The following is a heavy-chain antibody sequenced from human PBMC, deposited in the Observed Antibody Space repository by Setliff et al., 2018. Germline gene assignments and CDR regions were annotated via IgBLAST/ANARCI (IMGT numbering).Heavy chain of an antibody. CDR1: GYSFTNYG. Sequence: ASVKVSCKAFGYSFTNYGLNWVRQAPGQGLEWMGWISGYDDNTNYAQHLQGRVTMTTDTSTSTAYMELRSLTSADTAVYYCARGSAKMVALPTANYLDPWGQGTPVTVSS. D-gene: IGHD2-2*01. V-gene: IGHV1-18*01. CDR3: ARGSAKMVALPTANYLDP. J-gene: IGHJ5*02. CDR2: ISGYDDNT.